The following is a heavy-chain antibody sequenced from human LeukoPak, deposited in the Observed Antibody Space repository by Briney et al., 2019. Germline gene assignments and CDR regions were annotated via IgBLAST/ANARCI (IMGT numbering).Heavy chain of an antibody. CDR3: ARSKVQLWLRGWFDP. D-gene: IGHD5-18*01. CDR1: GGSFSGYY. Sequence: SETLSLTCAVYGGSFSGYYWGWIRQPPGKGLEWIGEINHSGSTNYNPSLKSRVTISVDTSKNQFSLKLSSVTAADTAVYYCARSKVQLWLRGWFDPWGQGTLVTVSS. CDR2: INHSGST. V-gene: IGHV4-34*01. J-gene: IGHJ5*02.